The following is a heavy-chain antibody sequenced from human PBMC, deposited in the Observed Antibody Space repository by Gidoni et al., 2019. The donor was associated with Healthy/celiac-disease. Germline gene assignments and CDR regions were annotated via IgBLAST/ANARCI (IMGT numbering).Heavy chain of an antibody. CDR2: INHSGST. J-gene: IGHJ6*02. CDR3: ARGFNHYYYDSRYGMDV. V-gene: IGHV4-34*01. Sequence: KGLEWIGEINHSGSTNYNPSLKSRVTISVDTSKNQFSLKLSSVTAADTAVYYCARGFNHYYYDSRYGMDVWGQGTTVTVSS. D-gene: IGHD3-22*01.